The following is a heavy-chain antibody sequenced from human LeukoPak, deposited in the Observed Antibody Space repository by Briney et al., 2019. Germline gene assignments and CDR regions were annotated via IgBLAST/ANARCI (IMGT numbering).Heavy chain of an antibody. CDR1: GGSISSGRYY. CDR3: ERFHWLGGVDY. Sequence: SETLSVTCTVSGGSISSGRYYWGWIRQPAGKGLGWIGRIDTSGGTNYNPSLNSRVTTTVDTSKNQFSLKLSSVTAEDTAVYYCERFHWLGGVDYWGQGTLVTVSS. CDR2: IDTSGGT. D-gene: IGHD6-19*01. V-gene: IGHV4-61*02. J-gene: IGHJ4*02.